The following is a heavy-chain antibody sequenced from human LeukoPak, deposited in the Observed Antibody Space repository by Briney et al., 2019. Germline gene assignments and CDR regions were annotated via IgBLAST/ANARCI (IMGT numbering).Heavy chain of an antibody. Sequence: SVTVSCKASGGTFSSYAISWVRQAPGQGLEWMGGIIPIFGTANYAQKFQGRVTITADESTSTAYMELSSLRSEDTAVYYCAGDIVVVVAATGLSAFDIWGQGTMVTVSS. V-gene: IGHV1-69*13. J-gene: IGHJ3*02. CDR1: GGTFSSYA. CDR2: IIPIFGTA. CDR3: AGDIVVVVAATGLSAFDI. D-gene: IGHD2-15*01.